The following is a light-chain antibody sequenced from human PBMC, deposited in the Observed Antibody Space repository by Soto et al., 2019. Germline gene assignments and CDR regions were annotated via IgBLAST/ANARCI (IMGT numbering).Light chain of an antibody. V-gene: IGKV3-20*01. CDR2: DAS. J-gene: IGKJ2*01. CDR1: QSVSSTF. Sequence: EIVLMQSPSTLSLSPGERATLSCRASQSVSSTFLSWYQQKPGQAPRLLIFDASSRATGIPDRFSGSGPGTDFTLTISRLEPEDFAVYFCQQYGNSPYTFGQGTKLEI. CDR3: QQYGNSPYT.